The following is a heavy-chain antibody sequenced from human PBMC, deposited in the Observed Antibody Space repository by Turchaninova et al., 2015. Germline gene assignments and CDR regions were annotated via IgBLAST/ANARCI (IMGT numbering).Heavy chain of an antibody. Sequence: QVQLVQSGAEVQKPGASVKVSCKASGYTFSDYSMHWVRQAPGKGLEWMGRINPDSDATNYAQXXKGXXXMTXXXSITTAYMXXSRXXXDDTAVYXXATNLGLGSFRNAFXXWGQGXMLTVSS. CDR2: INPDSDAT. CDR1: GYTFSDYS. CDR3: ATNLGLGSFRNAFXX. V-gene: IGHV1-2*06. J-gene: IGHJ3*02. D-gene: IGHD3-10*01.